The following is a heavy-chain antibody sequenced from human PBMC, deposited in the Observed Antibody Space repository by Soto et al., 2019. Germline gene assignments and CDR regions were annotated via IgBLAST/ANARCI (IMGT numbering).Heavy chain of an antibody. CDR2: IDLKDPYT. CDR3: ARSFRSEHNYGSEHVDF. CDR1: GYTFVNYW. Sequence: GESLKISCQGSGYTFVNYWINWVRQTPGRGLEWMGRIDLKDPYTNFSPSFQGHVTISGDKSISTVYLQWNSVKASDTGIYYCARSFRSEHNYGSEHVDFWGPGTLVTVSS. V-gene: IGHV5-10-1*01. J-gene: IGHJ4*02. D-gene: IGHD3-10*01.